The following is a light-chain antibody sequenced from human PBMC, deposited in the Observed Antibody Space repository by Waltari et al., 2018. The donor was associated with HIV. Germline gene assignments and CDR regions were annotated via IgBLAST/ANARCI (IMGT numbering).Light chain of an antibody. J-gene: IGKJ1*01. CDR2: GAS. CDR1: QRIDTTS. V-gene: IGKV3D-7*01. CDR3: LQDYNLPGA. Sequence: VLTQSPGTLSVSPGERATLSCRASQRIDTTSVSWYQHKAGQPPRLIVYGASTRASGIPPRFSGSGSGTYFTLTISSLQPEDFASYDCLQDYNLPGAFGQGTRVEIK.